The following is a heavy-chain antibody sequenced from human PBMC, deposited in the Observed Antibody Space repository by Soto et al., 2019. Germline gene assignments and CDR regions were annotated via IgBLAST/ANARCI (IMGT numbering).Heavy chain of an antibody. CDR3: ARGRTYYYDSSGYYYLYYYGMEV. Sequence: PSETLSLTCAVYGGSFSGYYWSWIRQPPGKGLEWIGEINHSGSTNYNPSLKSRVTISVDTSKNQFSLKLSSVTAADTAVYYCARGRTYYYDSSGYYYLYYYGMEVWGQGTTVTVS. J-gene: IGHJ6*01. V-gene: IGHV4-34*01. CDR2: INHSGST. D-gene: IGHD3-22*01. CDR1: GGSFSGYY.